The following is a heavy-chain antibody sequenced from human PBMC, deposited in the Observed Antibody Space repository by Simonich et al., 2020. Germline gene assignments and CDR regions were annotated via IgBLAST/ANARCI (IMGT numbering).Heavy chain of an antibody. CDR3: ARDYSNYDAFDI. CDR1: GFTFSRYW. Sequence: EVQLVESGGGLVQPGGSLRLSCASSGFTFSRYWMHWFRQPPGKGRGWVSRINSDGSSTSYADSVKGRFTISRDNAKNTLYLQMNSLRAEDTAVYYCARDYSNYDAFDIWGQGTMVTVSS. J-gene: IGHJ3*02. CDR2: INSDGSST. D-gene: IGHD4-4*01. V-gene: IGHV3-74*01.